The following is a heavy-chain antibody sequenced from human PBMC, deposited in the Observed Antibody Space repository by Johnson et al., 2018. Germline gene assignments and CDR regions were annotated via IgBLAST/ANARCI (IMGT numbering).Heavy chain of an antibody. D-gene: IGHD6-19*01. V-gene: IGHV3-30*18. Sequence: QVQLVESGGGVVQPGRSLRLSCAASGFTFSSYGMHWVRQAPGKGLEWVAVISYDGSNQYYAASVKGRFTLSRDNSKNTLYLQMNSLRVEDTAVYYCAKGLVPGSWSGGRDVWGQGTTVTVSS. CDR3: AKGLVPGSWSGGRDV. J-gene: IGHJ6*02. CDR1: GFTFSSYG. CDR2: ISYDGSNQ.